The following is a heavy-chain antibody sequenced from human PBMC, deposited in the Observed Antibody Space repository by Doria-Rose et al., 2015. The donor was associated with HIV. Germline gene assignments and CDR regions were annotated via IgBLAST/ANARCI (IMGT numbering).Heavy chain of an antibody. Sequence: QAQLQESGPGLVKPSETLSLTCNVSGDSISIYYWSWIRQSPGKGLEYIGNIYYGGNTDYNPSLKSRVTISLDTSKNQVSLKLRSVTAADTAVYYCARARAVAGRGSWFDPWGQGTLVTVSS. J-gene: IGHJ5*02. CDR1: GDSISIYY. CDR2: IYYGGNT. CDR3: ARARAVAGRGSWFDP. D-gene: IGHD6-19*01. V-gene: IGHV4-59*01.